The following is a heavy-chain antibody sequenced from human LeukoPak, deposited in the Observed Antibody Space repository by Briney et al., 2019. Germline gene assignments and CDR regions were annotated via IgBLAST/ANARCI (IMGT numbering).Heavy chain of an antibody. CDR3: ARWYYYGSGSYYNAFDI. J-gene: IGHJ3*02. D-gene: IGHD3-10*01. CDR2: IYYSGST. CDR1: GGSISSYY. V-gene: IGHV4-59*01. Sequence: TPSETLSLTCTVSGGSISSYYWSWIRQPPGKGLEWIGYIYYSGSTNYNPSLKSRVTISVDTSKNQFSLKLSSVTAADTAVYYCARWYYYGSGSYYNAFDIWGQGTMVTVSS.